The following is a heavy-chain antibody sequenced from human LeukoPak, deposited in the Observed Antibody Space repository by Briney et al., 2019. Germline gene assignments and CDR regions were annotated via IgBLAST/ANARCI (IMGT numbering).Heavy chain of an antibody. CDR1: GFTFSSYS. Sequence: GGSLRLSCAASGFTFSSYSMNWVRQAPGKGLEWVSSISSSSSYIYYADSVKGRSTISRDNAKNSLYLQMNSLRAEDTAVYYCARDKIAAAGTDYYYGMDVWGQGTTVTVSS. D-gene: IGHD6-13*01. CDR2: ISSSSSYI. J-gene: IGHJ6*02. CDR3: ARDKIAAAGTDYYYGMDV. V-gene: IGHV3-21*01.